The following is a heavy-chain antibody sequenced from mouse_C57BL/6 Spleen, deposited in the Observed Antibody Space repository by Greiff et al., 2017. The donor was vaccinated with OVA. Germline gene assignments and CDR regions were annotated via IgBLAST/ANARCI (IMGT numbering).Heavy chain of an antibody. CDR1: GYTFTSYG. V-gene: IGHV1-81*01. CDR3: ASGVIHYDYDGFAY. Sequence: QVQLQQSGAELARPGASVKLSCKASGYTFTSYGISWVKQRTGQGLEWIGEIYPRSGNTYYNEKFKGKATLTADKSSSTAYMELRSLTSEDSAVYFCASGVIHYDYDGFAYWGQGTLVTVSA. CDR2: IYPRSGNT. J-gene: IGHJ3*01. D-gene: IGHD2-4*01.